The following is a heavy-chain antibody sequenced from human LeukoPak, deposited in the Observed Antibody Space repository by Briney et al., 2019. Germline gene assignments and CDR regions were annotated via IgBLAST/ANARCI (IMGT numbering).Heavy chain of an antibody. J-gene: IGHJ6*03. D-gene: IGHD6-6*01. V-gene: IGHV4-34*01. CDR1: GGSFSGYY. Sequence: PSETLSLTCAVYGGSFSGYYWSWIRQPPGKGLEWIGEINHSGSTNYNPSLKSRVTISVDTSKNQFSLKLSSVTAAGTAVYYCARGYSSSSSSLYYYYMDVWGRGATVTVSS. CDR3: ARGYSSSSSSLYYYYMDV. CDR2: INHSGST.